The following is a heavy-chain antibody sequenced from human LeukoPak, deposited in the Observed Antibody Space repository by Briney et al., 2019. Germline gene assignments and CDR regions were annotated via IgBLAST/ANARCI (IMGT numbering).Heavy chain of an antibody. CDR3: ARGINSGIYYQYVMDV. V-gene: IGHV3-74*01. Sequence: PGGSLRLSCAASGFTFTTYWMHWVRQAPGKGLVWVSHINSDGSITSYADSVKGRFTISRDNAKNSLYLQMNSLRAEDTAVYYCARGINSGIYYQYVMDVWGQGTTVSVSS. J-gene: IGHJ6*02. D-gene: IGHD1-26*01. CDR1: GFTFTTYW. CDR2: INSDGSIT.